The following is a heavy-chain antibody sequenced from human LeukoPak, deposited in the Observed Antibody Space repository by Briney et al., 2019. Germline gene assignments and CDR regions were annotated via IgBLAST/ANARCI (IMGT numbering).Heavy chain of an antibody. D-gene: IGHD3-10*01. V-gene: IGHV4-39*01. J-gene: IGHJ4*02. CDR3: ARTRYYYNSRSYGAPYYFDY. CDR2: IYYSGST. CDR1: GVSISSSYSY. Sequence: SETLSLTCTVSGVSISSSYSYWGWIRQPPGMGLEWIGSIYYSGSTYYNPSLKSRVTMSVDTSKNQFSLKLSSVTAADTAVYYCARTRYYYNSRSYGAPYYFDYWGQGTLVTVSS.